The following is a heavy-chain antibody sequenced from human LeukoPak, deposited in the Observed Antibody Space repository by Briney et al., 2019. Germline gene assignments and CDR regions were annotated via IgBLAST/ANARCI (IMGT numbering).Heavy chain of an antibody. V-gene: IGHV1-46*01. CDR2: INPSGGST. J-gene: IGHJ3*02. CDR1: GYTFTSHY. D-gene: IGHD2-15*01. Sequence: ASVKVSCKASGYTFTSHYMHWVRQAPGQGLEWLGIINPSGGSTTYAPKFQGRVTIARDTSTNTVYMELSSLKSEDTAVYYCASFLVSGAPRVGAFDIWGQGTMVTVSS. CDR3: ASFLVSGAPRVGAFDI.